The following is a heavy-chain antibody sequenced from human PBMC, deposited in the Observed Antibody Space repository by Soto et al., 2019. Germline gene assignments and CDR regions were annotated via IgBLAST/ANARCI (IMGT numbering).Heavy chain of an antibody. CDR2: ISYDGSNK. D-gene: IGHD6-19*01. CDR3: AKDLGSIAVAGTDYYYGMDV. V-gene: IGHV3-30*18. J-gene: IGHJ6*02. Sequence: QVQLVESGGGVVQPGRSLRLSCAASGFTFSNYAIHWVRQAPGKGLMWVAVISYDGSNKYYVDSVKGRFTISRDNSKNTLYLQMNSLRADDTAVYFCAKDLGSIAVAGTDYYYGMDVWGQGTSVTVSS. CDR1: GFTFSNYA.